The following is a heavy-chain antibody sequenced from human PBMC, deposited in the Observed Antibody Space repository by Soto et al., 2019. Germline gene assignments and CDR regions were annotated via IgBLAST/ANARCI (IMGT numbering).Heavy chain of an antibody. V-gene: IGHV3-74*01. CDR3: ARDIGSVGY. D-gene: IGHD2-15*01. CDR2: INSDGSIT. Sequence: GGSLRLSCAASGFTFSSYWMYWVRQVPGKGLVWVARINSDGSITNYADSVKGRLTISRDNAKNTLYLQMNSLRAEDTAVYYCARDIGSVGYWGQGAMVTVSS. J-gene: IGHJ4*02. CDR1: GFTFSSYW.